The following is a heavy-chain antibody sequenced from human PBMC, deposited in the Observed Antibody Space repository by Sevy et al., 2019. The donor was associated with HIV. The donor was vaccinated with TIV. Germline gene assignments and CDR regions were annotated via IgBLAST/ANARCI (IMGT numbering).Heavy chain of an antibody. J-gene: IGHJ3*02. CDR3: ARLSVYYYDSSGYYTTGNAFDI. CDR2: IYSGDST. D-gene: IGHD3-22*01. Sequence: LSLTCAASGFTVSNNYMSWVRQAPGKGLQWVSVIYSGDSTDYADTVKGRFTISRDNSKNTLYLQMNSLRAEDTAVYYCARLSVYYYDSSGYYTTGNAFDIWGQGTMVTVSS. CDR1: GFTVSNNY. V-gene: IGHV3-53*01.